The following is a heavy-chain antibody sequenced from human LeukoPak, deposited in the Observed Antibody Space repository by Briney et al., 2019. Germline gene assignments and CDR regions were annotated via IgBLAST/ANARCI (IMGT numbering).Heavy chain of an antibody. CDR1: GDSISSSSYY. Sequence: PSETLSLTCTVSGDSISSSSYYWDWIRQPPGKGLEWIGSIYYSGSTYYNPSLKSRVTISVDTSKNQFSLKLSSVTAADTAVYYCARSGDYYGVGYFDLWGRGTLVTVSS. V-gene: IGHV4-39*07. J-gene: IGHJ2*01. CDR2: IYYSGST. CDR3: ARSGDYYGVGYFDL. D-gene: IGHD4-17*01.